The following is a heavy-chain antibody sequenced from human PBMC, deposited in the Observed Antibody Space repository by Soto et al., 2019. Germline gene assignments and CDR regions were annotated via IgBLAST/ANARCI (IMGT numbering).Heavy chain of an antibody. J-gene: IGHJ3*01. Sequence: DVQLVESGGGLIQPGGSLRLSCAVSGLTVSGKKYVAWVRQAPGKGLEWVSGFYDHDGTYYADSLKGRFTTSGDSSSTIVYLQMNDLRPEDTAVYYCVTWHLQEHAYDVWGQGTTVTVAS. D-gene: IGHD4-4*01. CDR2: FYDHDGT. CDR1: GLTVSGKKY. CDR3: VTWHLQEHAYDV. V-gene: IGHV3-53*01.